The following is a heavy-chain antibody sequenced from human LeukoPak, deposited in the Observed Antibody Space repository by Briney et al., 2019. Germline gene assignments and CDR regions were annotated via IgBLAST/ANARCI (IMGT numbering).Heavy chain of an antibody. V-gene: IGHV4-28*05. D-gene: IGHD1-14*01. Sequence: PSETLSLTCAVSGYSISSSNWWGWIRQPPGKGLEWIGYIYYSGNIYYNPSLRSRVTMSVDTSKNRFSLKLNSVTAVDTAVYYCARKPDSMNWFDPWGQGTLVTVSS. CDR1: GYSISSSNW. J-gene: IGHJ5*02. CDR3: ARKPDSMNWFDP. CDR2: IYYSGNI.